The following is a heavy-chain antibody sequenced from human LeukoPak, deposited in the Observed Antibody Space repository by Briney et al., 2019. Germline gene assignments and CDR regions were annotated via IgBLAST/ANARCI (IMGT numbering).Heavy chain of an antibody. J-gene: IGHJ4*02. Sequence: SESLSLTCTVSGGSTSSYYWSWIRQPAGKGLEWIGRIYTSGSTNYNPSLKSRVTMSVDTSKNQFSLKLSSVTAADTAVYYCARSHCTGGSCYFFDYWGQGTLVTISS. CDR3: ARSHCTGGSCYFFDY. CDR2: IYTSGST. CDR1: GGSTSSYY. V-gene: IGHV4-4*07. D-gene: IGHD2-15*01.